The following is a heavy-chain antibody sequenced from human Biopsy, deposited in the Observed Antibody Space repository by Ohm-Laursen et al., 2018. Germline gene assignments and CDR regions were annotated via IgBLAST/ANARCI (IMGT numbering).Heavy chain of an antibody. J-gene: IGHJ4*02. CDR3: GNEVHGRDY. Sequence: GTLSLTWEVYGKTFSDYYWSWIRQPPGKGLEWIGQINQSGRTNYNPSLKSRVNISADKSNNQFSLKLTSVTSADTAVYFCGNEVHGRDYWGRGTLVTVSS. V-gene: IGHV4-34*08. CDR2: INQSGRT. D-gene: IGHD2-15*01. CDR1: GKTFSDYY.